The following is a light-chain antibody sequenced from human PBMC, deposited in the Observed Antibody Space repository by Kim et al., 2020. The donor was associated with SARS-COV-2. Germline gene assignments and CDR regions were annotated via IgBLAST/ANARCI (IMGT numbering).Light chain of an antibody. CDR2: NVN. Sequence: QSALTQPRSVSASPGQSVTISCTGTSGDVGRYNYVSWHQQHPGKVPKVMIYNVNKRPSGVPDRFSGSKSGNTASLTISGLQADDEADYYCCSCADTYCVFGGGTQLTVL. CDR3: CSCADTYCV. CDR1: SGDVGRYNY. V-gene: IGLV2-11*01. J-gene: IGLJ3*02.